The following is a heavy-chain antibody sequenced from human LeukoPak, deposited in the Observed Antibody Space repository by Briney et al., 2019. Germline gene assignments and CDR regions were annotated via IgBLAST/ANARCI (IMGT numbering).Heavy chain of an antibody. CDR3: ARGRDEGSGNFDY. V-gene: IGHV3-21*01. CDR2: ISSSSSYI. J-gene: IGHJ4*02. Sequence: PGGSLRLSCAASGFTFSSYSMNWVRQAPGKGLEWVSSISSSSSYIYYADSVKGRFTISRDNAKNSLYLQMNSLRAEDTAVYYCARGRDEGSGNFDYWGQGTLVTVSS. D-gene: IGHD1-26*01. CDR1: GFTFSSYS.